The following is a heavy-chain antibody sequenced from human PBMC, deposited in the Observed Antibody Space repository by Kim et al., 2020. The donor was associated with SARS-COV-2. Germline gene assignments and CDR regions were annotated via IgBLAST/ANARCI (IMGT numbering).Heavy chain of an antibody. V-gene: IGHV4-34*01. D-gene: IGHD6-13*01. J-gene: IGHJ4*02. Sequence: LKGRVTISVDTSKNQFSLKLSSVTAADTAVYYCARGRQQLVRDRRAYFDYWGQGTLVTVSS. CDR3: ARGRQQLVRDRRAYFDY.